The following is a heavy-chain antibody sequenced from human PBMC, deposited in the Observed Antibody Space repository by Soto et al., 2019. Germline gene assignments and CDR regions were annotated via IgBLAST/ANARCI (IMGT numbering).Heavy chain of an antibody. CDR3: ARVGLPIVVVVAAMAYYYYYYMDV. CDR2: INWNGGST. CDR1: GFTFDDYG. J-gene: IGHJ6*03. V-gene: IGHV3-20*01. Sequence: EVQLVESGGGVVRPGGSLRLSCAASGFTFDDYGMSWVRQAPGKGLEWVSGINWNGGSTGYADSVKGRFTISRDNAKNSLYLQMNRLRAEDTAVYHCARVGLPIVVVVAAMAYYYYYYMDVWGKGTTVTVSS. D-gene: IGHD2-15*01.